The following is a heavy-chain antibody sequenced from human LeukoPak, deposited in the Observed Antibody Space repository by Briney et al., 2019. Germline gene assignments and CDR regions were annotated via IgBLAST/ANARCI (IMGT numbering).Heavy chain of an antibody. D-gene: IGHD3-3*01. CDR3: ARGTIYGLDAFDI. J-gene: IGHJ3*02. CDR1: GFSFSDYW. V-gene: IGHV3-74*01. Sequence: GGSLRLSCAVSGFSFSDYWMHWVRQAPGMGLVWVSRISGDGSITSYADSVKGRFTISRDNAKNTLSLQMDSLRAEDTAVYFCARGTIYGLDAFDIWGQGTMVTVSS. CDR2: ISGDGSIT.